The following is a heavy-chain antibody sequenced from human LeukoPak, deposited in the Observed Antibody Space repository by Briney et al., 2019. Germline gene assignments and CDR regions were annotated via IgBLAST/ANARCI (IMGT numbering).Heavy chain of an antibody. Sequence: GASVSLSCTASGYTFTGYYIHWVLQAPGQGPEWMGWINPNSGGTNYAQKFQGRVTMTRDTSISTAYMELSRLRSAATDVYSCERDSLHYGMDVWGQGTTVTVSS. CDR3: ERDSLHYGMDV. J-gene: IGHJ6*02. D-gene: IGHD2-21*02. V-gene: IGHV1-2*02. CDR2: INPNSGGT. CDR1: GYTFTGYY.